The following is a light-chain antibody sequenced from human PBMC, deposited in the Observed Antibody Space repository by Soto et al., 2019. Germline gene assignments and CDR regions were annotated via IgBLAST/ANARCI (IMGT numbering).Light chain of an antibody. V-gene: IGKV3-15*01. CDR3: QQYNNWPPSVTYT. CDR2: GAS. J-gene: IGKJ5*01. Sequence: ETVMTQSPATLSVSPGERVTLSCRASQTVTTNLAWYQQKSGQAPRLLIYGASTRATGIPARFSGSGSGTEFTLTISNLQSEDSALSYCQQYNNWPPSVTYTFGQGTRLEIK. CDR1: QTVTTN.